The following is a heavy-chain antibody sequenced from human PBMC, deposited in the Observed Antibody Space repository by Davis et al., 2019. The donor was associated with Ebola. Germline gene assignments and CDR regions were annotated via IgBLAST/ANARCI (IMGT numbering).Heavy chain of an antibody. V-gene: IGHV1-69*06. CDR3: ARDMGMVQEANWFDP. D-gene: IGHD3-10*01. CDR2: IIPIFGTA. CDR1: GGTFSSYA. J-gene: IGHJ5*02. Sequence: AASVKVSCKASGGTFSSYAISWVRQPPGQGLEWMGGIIPIFGTANYAQKFQGRVTITADKSTSTAYMELRSLRSDDTAVYYCARDMGMVQEANWFDPWGQGTLVTVSS.